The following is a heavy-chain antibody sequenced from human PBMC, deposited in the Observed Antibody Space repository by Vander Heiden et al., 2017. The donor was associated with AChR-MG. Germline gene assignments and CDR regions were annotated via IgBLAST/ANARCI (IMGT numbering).Heavy chain of an antibody. CDR3: ARELRYFDWLLPA. D-gene: IGHD3-9*01. Sequence: VQLVQSGSELTKPGASVQASCMASVYPFTSYAMNWVRKAPGQGLGWMGWINTSTGNPTYAQGFTGRFVFSLDTSVSTAYLQISSLKAEDTAVYYCARELRYFDWLLPAWGQGTLVTVSS. CDR1: VYPFTSYA. CDR2: INTSTGNP. J-gene: IGHJ5*02. V-gene: IGHV7-4-1*02.